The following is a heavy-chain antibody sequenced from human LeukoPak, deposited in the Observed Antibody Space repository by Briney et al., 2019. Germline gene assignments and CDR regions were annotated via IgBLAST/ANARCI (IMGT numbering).Heavy chain of an antibody. V-gene: IGHV3-74*01. D-gene: IGHD3-16*01. CDR2: INSDGSST. J-gene: IGHJ6*02. CDR1: GFTFSSYW. CDR3: ARVPVWSVAPGGMDV. Sequence: GGSLRLSCAASGFTFSSYWMHWVRQAPGKGLVWVSRINSDGSSTSYADSVKGRFTISRDNAKNTLYLQMNSLRAEDTAVYYCARVPVWSVAPGGMDVWGQGTTVTVSS.